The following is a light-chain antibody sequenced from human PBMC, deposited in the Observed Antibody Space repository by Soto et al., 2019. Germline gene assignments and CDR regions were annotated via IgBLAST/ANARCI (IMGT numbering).Light chain of an antibody. Sequence: QSALTQPRSVSGSPGQSVSISCTVTSSDVGRYNYVSWYQQHPGKAPKLMIYDVSERPSGVPDRFSGSKSGNTASLTISGLQGDDEADYYCCSFAGSYTGVFGAGTKVTVL. V-gene: IGLV2-11*01. CDR1: SSDVGRYNY. CDR2: DVS. J-gene: IGLJ1*01. CDR3: CSFAGSYTGV.